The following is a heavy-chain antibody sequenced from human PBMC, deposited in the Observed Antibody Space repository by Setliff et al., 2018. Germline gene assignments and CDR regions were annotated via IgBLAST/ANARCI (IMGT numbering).Heavy chain of an antibody. CDR2: IYPGDYDT. J-gene: IGHJ4*02. D-gene: IGHD6-19*01. V-gene: IGHV5-51*01. CDR3: ARHFGFSAGWYADY. CDR1: GYSFTTYW. Sequence: GESLKISCKASGYSFTTYWIAWVRQMPGKGLEWMGVIYPGDYDTSYSPSFQGRVTISADKSITTAYLQWSSLRASDTAMYYCARHFGFSAGWYADYWGQGTLVTVSS.